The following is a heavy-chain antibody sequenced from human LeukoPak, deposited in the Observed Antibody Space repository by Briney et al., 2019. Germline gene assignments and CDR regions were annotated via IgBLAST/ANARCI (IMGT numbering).Heavy chain of an antibody. Sequence: ASVKVSCKASGYTFTSYGISWVRQAPGQGLEWMGWISAYNGNTNYAQKLQGRVTMTTDTSTSTAYMELRSLRSDDTAVYYCARDKILGRRGQGEFDYWGQGTLVTVSS. V-gene: IGHV1-18*01. CDR2: ISAYNGNT. CDR3: ARDKILGRRGQGEFDY. CDR1: GYTFTSYG. D-gene: IGHD3-16*01. J-gene: IGHJ4*02.